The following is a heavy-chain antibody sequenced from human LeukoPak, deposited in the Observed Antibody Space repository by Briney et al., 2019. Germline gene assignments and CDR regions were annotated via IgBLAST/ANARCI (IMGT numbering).Heavy chain of an antibody. V-gene: IGHV1-46*01. J-gene: IGHJ4*02. CDR1: GYTFTNYY. CDR2: INPSGGST. CDR3: AKDTDSGGYYYGFADY. Sequence: ASVKVSCKASGYTFTNYYMHWVRQAPGQGLEWMGIINPSGGSTSYAQKFQGRVTMTRDTSTSTVYMELSSLRSEDTAIYFCAKDTDSGGYYYGFADYWGQGTLVTVSS. D-gene: IGHD3-22*01.